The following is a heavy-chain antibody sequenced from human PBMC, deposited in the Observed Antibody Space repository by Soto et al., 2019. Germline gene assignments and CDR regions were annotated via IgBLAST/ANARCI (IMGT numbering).Heavy chain of an antibody. J-gene: IGHJ3*02. CDR2: INPSGGST. V-gene: IGHV1-46*03. Sequence: ASVKVSCKASGYTFTSYYMHWVRQAPGQGLEWMGIINPSGGSTSYAQKFQGRVTMTRDTSTSIVYMELSSLRSEDTAVYYCASRPPYGLDAFDIWGQGTMVTVSS. CDR3: ASRPPYGLDAFDI. CDR1: GYTFTSYY. D-gene: IGHD4-17*01.